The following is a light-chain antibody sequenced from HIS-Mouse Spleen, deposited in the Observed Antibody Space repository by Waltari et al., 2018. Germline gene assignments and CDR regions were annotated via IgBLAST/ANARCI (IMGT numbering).Light chain of an antibody. Sequence: SYELTQPPSVSVSPGQTARITCSGDALPKKYAYWYQQKSGQAPVLVIYADSKRPSGIPDGFSGFSSGTMATLTISGAQVEDEADYYCYSTDSSGNHRVFGGGTKLTVL. CDR2: ADS. V-gene: IGLV3-10*01. CDR3: YSTDSSGNHRV. CDR1: ALPKKY. J-gene: IGLJ2*01.